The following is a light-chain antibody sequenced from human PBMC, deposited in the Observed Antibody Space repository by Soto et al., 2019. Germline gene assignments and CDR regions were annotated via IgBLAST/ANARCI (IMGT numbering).Light chain of an antibody. CDR3: QSYDSSLSGYV. Sequence: QSVLTQPPSVSGAPGQRVPISCTGSSSNIGAGYGVHWYQQLPGTAPKLLIYGNTNRPSGVPDRFSGSKSGTSASLAITGLQVEDEADYHCQSYDSSLSGYVFGTGTKVTVL. CDR1: SSNIGAGYG. J-gene: IGLJ1*01. CDR2: GNT. V-gene: IGLV1-40*01.